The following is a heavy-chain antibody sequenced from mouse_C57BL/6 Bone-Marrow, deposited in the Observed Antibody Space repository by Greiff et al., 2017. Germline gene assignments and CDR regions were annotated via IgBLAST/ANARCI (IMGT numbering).Heavy chain of an antibody. CDR3: ERHKAETRFDC. CDR1: GFTFSSYG. CDR2: ISSGGSYT. J-gene: IGHJ2*01. Sequence: EVKVVESGGDLVKPGGSLKLSCAASGFTFSSYGMSWVRQTPDKRLEWVATISSGGSYTYYPDSVKGRFTISRDNAKNTLYLQISSLKSEDTAKYYSERHKAETRFDCWGQGTTLTVSS. D-gene: IGHD3-2*02. V-gene: IGHV5-6*01.